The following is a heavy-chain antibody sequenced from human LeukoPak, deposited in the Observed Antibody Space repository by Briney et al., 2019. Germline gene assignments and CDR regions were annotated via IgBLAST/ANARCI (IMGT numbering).Heavy chain of an antibody. CDR1: GFTFDDYA. V-gene: IGHV3-9*01. CDR3: AKARGYSYGHNPFDY. J-gene: IGHJ4*02. CDR2: ISWNSGSI. Sequence: SGGSLRLSCAASGFTFDDYAMHWVRQAPGKGLEWVSGISWNSGSIGYADSVKGRFTISRDNAKNSLYLQMNSLRAEDTALYYCAKARGYSYGHNPFDYWGQGTLVTVSS. D-gene: IGHD5-18*01.